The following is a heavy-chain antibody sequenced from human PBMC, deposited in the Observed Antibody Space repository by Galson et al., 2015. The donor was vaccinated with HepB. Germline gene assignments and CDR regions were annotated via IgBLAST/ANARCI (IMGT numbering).Heavy chain of an antibody. CDR3: ARDPVPAASGRYYYYGMDV. Sequence: SVKVSCKASGGTFSSYTISWVRQAPGQGLEWMGRIIPILGIANYAQKFQGRVTITADKSTSTAYMELSSLRSEDTAVYYCARDPVPAASGRYYYYGMDVWGQGTTVTVSS. V-gene: IGHV1-69*04. J-gene: IGHJ6*02. CDR2: IIPILGIA. D-gene: IGHD2-2*01. CDR1: GGTFSSYT.